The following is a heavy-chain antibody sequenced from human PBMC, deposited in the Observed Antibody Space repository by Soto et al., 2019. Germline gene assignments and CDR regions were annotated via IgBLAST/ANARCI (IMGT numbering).Heavy chain of an antibody. CDR3: ARGRLVAGNVDY. Sequence: QVQLVQSGAEVKKPGASVKVSCKASGYTFTSYDIKWVRQATGQGLEWMGWMNPSTGSTGFAQKFQGRGTMISNTSISKAYLELSSLTSEDTAVYYCARGRLVAGNVDYLGQGTLVTVSS. CDR1: GYTFTSYD. J-gene: IGHJ4*02. V-gene: IGHV1-8*01. CDR2: MNPSTGST. D-gene: IGHD6-19*01.